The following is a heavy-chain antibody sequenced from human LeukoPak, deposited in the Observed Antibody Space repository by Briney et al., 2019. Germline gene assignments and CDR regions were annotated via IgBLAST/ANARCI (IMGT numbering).Heavy chain of an antibody. V-gene: IGHV1-2*04. Sequence: ASVKVSCKASGYTFTGYYMHWVRQAPGQGLEWMGWINPNSGGTNYAQKFQGWVTMTRDTSISTAYMELRSLRSDDTAVYYCARSDSQYYYYYGMDVWGQGTTVTVSS. CDR2: INPNSGGT. CDR1: GYTFTGYY. CDR3: ARSDSQYYYYYGMDV. D-gene: IGHD3-22*01. J-gene: IGHJ6*02.